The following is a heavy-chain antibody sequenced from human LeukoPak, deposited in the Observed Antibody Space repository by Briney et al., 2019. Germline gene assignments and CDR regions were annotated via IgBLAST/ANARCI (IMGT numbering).Heavy chain of an antibody. V-gene: IGHV1-69*05. CDR1: GGTFSSYA. CDR3: ASTASSSIYYYYTDV. Sequence: SVKVSCKASGGTFSSYAISWVRQAPGQGLEWMGGIIPIFGTANYAQKFQGRVTITTDESTSTAYMELSSLRSEDTAVYYCASTASSSIYYYYTDVWGKGTTVTVSS. CDR2: IIPIFGTA. J-gene: IGHJ6*03. D-gene: IGHD6-6*01.